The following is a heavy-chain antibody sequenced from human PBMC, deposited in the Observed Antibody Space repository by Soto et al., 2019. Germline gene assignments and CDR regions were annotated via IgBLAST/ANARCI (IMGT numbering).Heavy chain of an antibody. CDR3: ARAHSDSSGYLDY. V-gene: IGHV4-59*01. D-gene: IGHD3-22*01. Sequence: PSETLSLTCTVSGDSMTNYYWSWIRQPPGKGLEWIGYIYYSGSTNYHPSLKSRAAISVDTSKNQLSLKLSSMTAADTAVYYCARAHSDSSGYLDYWGQGAQVTVSS. CDR2: IYYSGST. CDR1: GDSMTNYY. J-gene: IGHJ4*02.